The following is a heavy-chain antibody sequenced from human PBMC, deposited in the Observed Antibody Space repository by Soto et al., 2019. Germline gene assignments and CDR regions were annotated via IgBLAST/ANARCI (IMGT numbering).Heavy chain of an antibody. J-gene: IGHJ4*02. Sequence: GGSLRLSCAASGFTVSSNYMSWVRQAPGKGLEWVSVIYSGGNTYYADSVKGRFTISRDNSKNTLYLQMDSLRDEDTAVYYCASDKMSSWYTYWGQGTLVTVSS. D-gene: IGHD6-13*01. CDR3: ASDKMSSWYTY. V-gene: IGHV3-66*01. CDR1: GFTVSSNY. CDR2: IYSGGNT.